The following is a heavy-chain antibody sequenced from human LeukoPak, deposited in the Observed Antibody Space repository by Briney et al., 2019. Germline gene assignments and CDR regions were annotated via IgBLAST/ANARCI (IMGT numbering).Heavy chain of an antibody. CDR2: IYYTGST. V-gene: IGHV4-59*12. CDR1: GGSITNYY. CDR3: VRHDPIGNSQPLGV. J-gene: IGHJ3*01. Sequence: SETLSLTCTVSGGSITNYYWSWIRQPPGKGLEWLAYIYYTGSTNYNPSLKSRLTVSLDMSKNHFSLKLTSVTAADTAVYYCVRHDPIGNSQPLGVWGQGTMVTVSS. D-gene: IGHD4-23*01.